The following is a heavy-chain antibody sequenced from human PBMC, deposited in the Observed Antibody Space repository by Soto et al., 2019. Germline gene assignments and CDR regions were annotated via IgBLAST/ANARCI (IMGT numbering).Heavy chain of an antibody. J-gene: IGHJ6*02. CDR1: GFTFRSYG. CDR3: AKDECSSTSCYTGVDYYYYGMDF. Sequence: PXGSLRLSCAASGFTFRSYGMHWVRQAPGKGLEWVAVISYDGSNKYYADSVKGRFTISRDNSKNTLYLQMNSLRAEDTAVYYCAKDECSSTSCYTGVDYYYYGMDFWGQGTTVTVSS. CDR2: ISYDGSNK. D-gene: IGHD2-2*02. V-gene: IGHV3-30*18.